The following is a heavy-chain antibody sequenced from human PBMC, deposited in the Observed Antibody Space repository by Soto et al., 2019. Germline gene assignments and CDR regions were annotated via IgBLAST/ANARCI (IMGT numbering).Heavy chain of an antibody. CDR3: ARDGGYCSSTSCYARYFDY. Sequence: EVQLVEYGGGLVQPGGSLRLSCAASGFTFSSYSMNWVRQAPGKGLEWVSYISSSSSTIYYADSVKGRFTISRDNAKNSLYMQMNSLRDEDTAVYYCARDGGYCSSTSCYARYFDYWAQGTLVTVSS. J-gene: IGHJ4*02. CDR1: GFTFSSYS. V-gene: IGHV3-48*02. CDR2: ISSSSSTI. D-gene: IGHD2-2*01.